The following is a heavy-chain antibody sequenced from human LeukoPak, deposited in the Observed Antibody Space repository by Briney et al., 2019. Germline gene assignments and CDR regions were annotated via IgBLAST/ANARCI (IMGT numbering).Heavy chain of an antibody. CDR3: ARVGNIVVGDYYYMDV. D-gene: IGHD2-2*01. CDR2: IYTSGNT. Sequence: SETLSLTCTVSGGSISSGSYCWSWIRQPAGKGLEWIGHIYTSGNTNYNPSPKSRVTISVDTSKNQFSLKLSSVTAADTAVYYCARVGNIVVGDYYYMDVWGKGTTVTVSS. J-gene: IGHJ6*03. CDR1: GGSISSGSYC. V-gene: IGHV4-61*09.